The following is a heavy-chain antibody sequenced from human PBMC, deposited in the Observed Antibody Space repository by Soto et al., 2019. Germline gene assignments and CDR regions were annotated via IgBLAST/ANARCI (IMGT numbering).Heavy chain of an antibody. CDR3: AKESDSSGYYFYFYHGMDL. V-gene: IGHV3-23*01. J-gene: IGHJ6*02. CDR1: GFTFSSYA. D-gene: IGHD3-22*01. CDR2: ISGSGGST. Sequence: GGSLRLSCAASGFTFSSYAMSWVRQAPGKGLEWVSAISGSGGSTYYADSVKGRFTISRDNSKNTLYLQMNSLRAEDTAVYYCAKESDSSGYYFYFYHGMDLWGQGTTVTVSS.